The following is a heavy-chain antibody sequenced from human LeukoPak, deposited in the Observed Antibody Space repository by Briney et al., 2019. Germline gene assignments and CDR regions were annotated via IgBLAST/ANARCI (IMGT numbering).Heavy chain of an antibody. J-gene: IGHJ4*02. CDR1: GGSFSGYY. Sequence: SETLSLTCAVYGGSFSGYYWSWIRQPPGKGLEWIGEINHSGSTNYNPSLKSRVTISVDTSKNQFSLKLSSVTAADTAVYYCARHPVVPAVDFWGQGTLVTVSS. CDR3: ARHPVVPAVDF. V-gene: IGHV4-34*01. D-gene: IGHD2-2*01. CDR2: INHSGST.